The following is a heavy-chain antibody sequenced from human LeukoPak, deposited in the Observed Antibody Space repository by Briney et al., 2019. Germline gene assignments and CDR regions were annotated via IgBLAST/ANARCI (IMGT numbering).Heavy chain of an antibody. D-gene: IGHD4-17*01. J-gene: IGHJ6*03. Sequence: SVKVSCKASGYTFTSYYMHWVGQAPGQGLEWMGGIIPIFGTANYAQKFQGRVTITADESTSTAYMELSSLRSEDTAVYYCAIEEGAYGDYPRMDVWGKGTTVTISS. CDR1: GYTFTSYY. V-gene: IGHV1-69*13. CDR3: AIEEGAYGDYPRMDV. CDR2: IIPIFGTA.